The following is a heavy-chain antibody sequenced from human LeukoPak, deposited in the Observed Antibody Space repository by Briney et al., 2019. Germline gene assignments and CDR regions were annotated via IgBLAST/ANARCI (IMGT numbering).Heavy chain of an antibody. Sequence: GGSLRLSCAASGFTFSSYAMSWVRQTPGKGLEWVSVISGSGGSTYYADSVKGRFTISRDNSKNTLYLQMNSLRAEDTAVYYCAKAMRPTVSYFDYWGQGTLVTVSS. CDR2: ISGSGGST. J-gene: IGHJ4*02. CDR3: AKAMRPTVSYFDY. V-gene: IGHV3-23*01. D-gene: IGHD4-17*01. CDR1: GFTFSSYA.